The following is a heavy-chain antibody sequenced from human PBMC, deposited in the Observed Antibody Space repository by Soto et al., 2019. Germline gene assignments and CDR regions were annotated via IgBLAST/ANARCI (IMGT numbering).Heavy chain of an antibody. CDR2: IIPIFGTA. V-gene: IGHV1-69*13. CDR3: ARDAEVTTYAFDI. CDR1: GGTFSSYA. D-gene: IGHD4-17*01. J-gene: IGHJ3*02. Sequence: VKVSCKASGGTFSSYAISWVRQAPGQGLEWMGGIIPIFGTANYAQKFQGRVTITADESTSTAYMELSSLRSEDTAVYYCARDAEVTTYAFDIWGQGTMVTVSS.